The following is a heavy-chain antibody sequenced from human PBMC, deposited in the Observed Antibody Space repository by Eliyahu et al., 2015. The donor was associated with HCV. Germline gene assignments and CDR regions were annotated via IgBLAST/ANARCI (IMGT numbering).Heavy chain of an antibody. CDR2: ISFDGTHK. J-gene: IGHJ4*02. V-gene: IGHV3-33*05. CDR1: YD. Sequence: YDIHWVRQAPGKGLEWVALISFDGTHKLYADSVRGRITVSRDHSRNTVSLEMRSLRVEDTAVYFCATIRGGYWGRGTLVTVSS. CDR3: ATIRGGY. D-gene: IGHD3-16*01.